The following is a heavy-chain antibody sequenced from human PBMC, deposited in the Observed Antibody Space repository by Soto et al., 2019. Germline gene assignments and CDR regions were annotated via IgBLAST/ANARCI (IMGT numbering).Heavy chain of an antibody. CDR2: ISAPNGNK. V-gene: IGHV1-18*01. CDR3: ARGRYGDY. CDR1: GYAFTTYG. D-gene: IGHD1-1*01. J-gene: IGHJ4*02. Sequence: QVHLVQSGAEVKKPGASVKVSCKGSGYAFTTYGITWVRQAPGQGLEWMGWISAPNGNKNYAQKLQGRVTVTRDTSTSTAYMELRRLRSDDTAVYYCARGRYGDYWGQGALVTVSS.